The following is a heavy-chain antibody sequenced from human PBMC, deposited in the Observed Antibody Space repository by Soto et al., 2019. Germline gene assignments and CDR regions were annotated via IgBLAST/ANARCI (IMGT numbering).Heavy chain of an antibody. CDR2: MNPNSGNT. CDR1: GYTFTSYD. D-gene: IGHD1-7*01. Sequence: QVQLVQSGAEVKKPGASVKVSCKASGYTFTSYDINWVRQATGQGLEWMGWMNPNSGNTGYAQKFQGRVTMTRNTSISTAYMELSSLRCQDTAVYYCATLLELPGPSDYWGQGTLVTVSS. CDR3: ATLLELPGPSDY. V-gene: IGHV1-8*01. J-gene: IGHJ4*02.